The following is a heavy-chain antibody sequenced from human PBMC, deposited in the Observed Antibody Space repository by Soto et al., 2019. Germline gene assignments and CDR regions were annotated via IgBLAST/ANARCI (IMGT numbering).Heavy chain of an antibody. CDR1: EGYIRGGDYY. D-gene: IGHD4-4*01. V-gene: IGHV4-30-4*01. Sequence: LTCSVAEGYIRGGDYYWSWISQPPGKGLEWIGYIYYSGSTYYNPSLKSRVTISVDTSKNQFSLKLSSVTAADTAVYYCARERSGYSNYARVYWGQGTQVTVSS. J-gene: IGHJ4*02. CDR2: IYYSGST. CDR3: ARERSGYSNYARVY.